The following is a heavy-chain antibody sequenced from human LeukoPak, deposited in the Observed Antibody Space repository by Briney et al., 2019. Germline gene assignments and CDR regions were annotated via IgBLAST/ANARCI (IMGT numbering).Heavy chain of an antibody. D-gene: IGHD5-24*01. Sequence: GGSLRLSCAASGFTFSDYYMSWIRQAPGKGLEWVSAISGSGGSTYYADSVKGRFTISRDNSKNTLYLQMNSLRAEDTAVYYCARDGRDGYNIFDYWGQGTLVTVSS. V-gene: IGHV3-23*01. J-gene: IGHJ4*02. CDR3: ARDGRDGYNIFDY. CDR2: ISGSGGST. CDR1: GFTFSDYY.